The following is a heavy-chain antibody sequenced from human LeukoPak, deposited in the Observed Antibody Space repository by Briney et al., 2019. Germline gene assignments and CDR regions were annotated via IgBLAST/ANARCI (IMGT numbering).Heavy chain of an antibody. CDR3: ARGAIAGPQLLPAY. J-gene: IGHJ4*02. CDR1: GYTFTGYY. Sequence: ASVKVSCKASGYTFTGYYIHWVRQAPGQGLEWMGWINPNSGGTNYAQKFQGRVTMTRDTSISTAYMELRRLRSDDTALFYCARGAIAGPQLLPAYWGQGTLVTVSS. V-gene: IGHV1-2*02. D-gene: IGHD2-15*01. CDR2: INPNSGGT.